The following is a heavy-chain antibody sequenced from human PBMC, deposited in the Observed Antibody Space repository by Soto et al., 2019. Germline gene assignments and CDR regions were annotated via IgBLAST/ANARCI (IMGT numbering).Heavy chain of an antibody. CDR3: ARMQIAVAGNYFDY. CDR1: GGSISSYY. V-gene: IGHV4-59*01. Sequence: SETLSLTCTVSGGSISSYYWSWIRQPPGKGLEWIGYIYYSGSTNYNPSLKSRVTISVDTSKNQFSLKLSSVTAADTAVYYCARMQIAVAGNYFDYWGQGTLVTVSS. J-gene: IGHJ4*02. D-gene: IGHD6-19*01. CDR2: IYYSGST.